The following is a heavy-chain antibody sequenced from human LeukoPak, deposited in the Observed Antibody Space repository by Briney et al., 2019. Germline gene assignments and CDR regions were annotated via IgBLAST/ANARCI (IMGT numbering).Heavy chain of an antibody. CDR1: GGSISTSNYY. Sequence: SETLSLTCTVSGGSISTSNYYWGWIRQPPGKGLEWIGNIFYSGSTYYGPSLKSRLTISLDTSKNQFSLKLSSVTAADTAVYYCATYNYYGSGSYYRAFDIWGQGTMVTVSS. J-gene: IGHJ3*02. V-gene: IGHV4-39*07. D-gene: IGHD3-10*01. CDR3: ATYNYYGSGSYYRAFDI. CDR2: IFYSGST.